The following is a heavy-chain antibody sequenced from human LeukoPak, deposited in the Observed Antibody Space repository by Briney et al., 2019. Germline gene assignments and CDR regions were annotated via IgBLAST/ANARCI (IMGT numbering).Heavy chain of an antibody. J-gene: IGHJ5*02. CDR3: VREGGLDL. D-gene: IGHD3-16*01. V-gene: IGHV3-48*01. Sequence: CLAWAVDASIFGAYSMSWVRQAPGKGLEWVSYIGSSRNIYHADSVKGRFTIPRDHAKKALYLQMISLRAEDTAGYYCVREGGLDLWGQGTVDRVFS. CDR1: ASIFGAYS. CDR2: IGSSRNI.